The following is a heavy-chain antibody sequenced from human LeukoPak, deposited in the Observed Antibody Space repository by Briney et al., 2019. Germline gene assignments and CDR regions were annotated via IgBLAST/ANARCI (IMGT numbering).Heavy chain of an antibody. CDR3: ARGPYTSGWFSFDY. CDR2: IYNSENT. J-gene: IGHJ4*02. D-gene: IGHD6-19*01. V-gene: IGHV4-4*07. Sequence: PSETLSLTCTVSGGPISGYYWSWIRQPAGRGLEWIGRIYNSENTDYNPSLKSRVTMSIDTSKNQFSLKLSSVTAADTAVYYCARGPYTSGWFSFDYWGRGTLVTVSS. CDR1: GGPISGYY.